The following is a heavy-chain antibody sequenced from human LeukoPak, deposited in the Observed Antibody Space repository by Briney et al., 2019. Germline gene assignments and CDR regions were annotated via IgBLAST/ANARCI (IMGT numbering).Heavy chain of an antibody. V-gene: IGHV3-74*01. Sequence: GGSLRLSRAASGFAFSSYWMHWVRQVPRKGLVWVARINPGGSSITYADSVKGRFTISRDNAKNTLYLQMDSLRAEDTGVYYCARSNQADDYWGQGTLVTVSS. J-gene: IGHJ4*02. CDR2: INPGGSSI. CDR3: ARSNQADDY. CDR1: GFAFSSYW. D-gene: IGHD1-14*01.